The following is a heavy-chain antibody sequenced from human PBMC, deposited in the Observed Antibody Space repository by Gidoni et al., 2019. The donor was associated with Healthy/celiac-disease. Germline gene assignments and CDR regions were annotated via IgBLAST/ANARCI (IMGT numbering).Heavy chain of an antibody. CDR2: INSDGSST. CDR1: GCTFSSYW. V-gene: IGHV3-74*01. Sequence: EVQLVESGGGLVQPGGSLRLPCAASGCTFSSYWMHWVRQAPGKGLVWVSRINSDGSSTSYADSVKGRFTISRDNAKNTLYLQMNSLRAEDTAVYYCARAARRTSCPSVWGQGTMVTVSS. CDR3: ARAARRTSCPSV. J-gene: IGHJ3*01. D-gene: IGHD2-2*01.